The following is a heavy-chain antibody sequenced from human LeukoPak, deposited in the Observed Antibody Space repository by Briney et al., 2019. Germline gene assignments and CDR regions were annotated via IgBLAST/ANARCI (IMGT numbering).Heavy chain of an antibody. CDR2: IYYSGST. CDR3: ARVASHYYGSGSYYFDY. Sequence: SETLSLTCTVSGGSISSYYWSWIRQPPGKGLEWIGYIYYSGSTNYNPSLKSRVTISVDTSKNQFSLKLSSVTAAGTAVYYCARVASHYYGSGSYYFDYWGQGTLVTVSS. CDR1: GGSISSYY. J-gene: IGHJ4*02. D-gene: IGHD3-10*01. V-gene: IGHV4-59*01.